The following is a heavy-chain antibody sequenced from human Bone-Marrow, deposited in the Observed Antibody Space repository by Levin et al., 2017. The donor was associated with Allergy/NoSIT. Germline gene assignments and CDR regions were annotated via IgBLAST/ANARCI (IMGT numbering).Heavy chain of an antibody. Sequence: SETLSLTCTVSGGSISSYYWSWIRQPPGKGLEWIGYIYYSGSTNYNPSLKSRVTISVDTSKNQFPLKLSPVTAADTAVYYCARHSRYCDCWSGPPPTLYYYYGMDVWGQGTTVTVSS. V-gene: IGHV4-59*08. CDR2: IYYSGST. CDR1: GGSISSYY. D-gene: IGHD3-3*01. CDR3: ARHSRYCDCWSGPPPTLYYYYGMDV. J-gene: IGHJ6*02.